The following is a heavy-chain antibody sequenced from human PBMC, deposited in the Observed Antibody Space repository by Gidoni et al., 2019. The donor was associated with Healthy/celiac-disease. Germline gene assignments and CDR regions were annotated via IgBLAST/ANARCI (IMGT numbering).Heavy chain of an antibody. D-gene: IGHD1-26*01. CDR2: INHSGST. J-gene: IGHJ6*02. Sequence: SFSGYYWSWIRQPPGKWMEWIGEINHSGSTNYNPSLKSRVTISVDTSKNQFSLKLSSVTAADTAVYYCARRQLLSLYGMDVWGQGTTVTVSS. CDR1: SFSGYY. CDR3: ARRQLLSLYGMDV. V-gene: IGHV4-34*01.